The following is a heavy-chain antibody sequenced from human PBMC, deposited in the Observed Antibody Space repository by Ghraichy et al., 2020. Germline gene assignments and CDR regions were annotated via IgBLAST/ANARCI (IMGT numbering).Heavy chain of an antibody. CDR1: GYTLTELS. V-gene: IGHV1-24*01. CDR2: FDPEDGET. Sequence: ASVKVSCKFSGYTLTELSMHWVRQAPGKGLEWMGGFDPEDGETIYAQKFQGRVTMTEDTSTDTAYMELSSLRSEDTAVYYCATAPRYCSGGSCYSGAFDIWGQGTMVTVSS. J-gene: IGHJ3*02. D-gene: IGHD2-15*01. CDR3: ATAPRYCSGGSCYSGAFDI.